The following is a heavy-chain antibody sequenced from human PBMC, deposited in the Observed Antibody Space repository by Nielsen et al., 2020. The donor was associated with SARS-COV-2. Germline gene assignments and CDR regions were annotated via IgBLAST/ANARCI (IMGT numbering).Heavy chain of an antibody. V-gene: IGHV3-74*01. D-gene: IGHD5-18*01. CDR2: INREGYTR. CDR1: GFTFNVYS. Sequence: GESLKISCAASGFTFNVYSMNWIRQAPGKGLEWISRINREGYTRDYADSVKGRFTISRDNAANTLSLQMRSLRAEDTAVYFCIRAGTYNYGLAYWGQGVLVKVSS. CDR3: IRAGTYNYGLAY. J-gene: IGHJ4*02.